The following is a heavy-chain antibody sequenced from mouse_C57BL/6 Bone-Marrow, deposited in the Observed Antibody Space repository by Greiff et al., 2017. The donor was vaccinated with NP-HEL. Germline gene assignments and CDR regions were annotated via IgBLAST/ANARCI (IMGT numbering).Heavy chain of an antibody. CDR1: GFTFTHYY. Sequence: EVQGVESGGGLVQPGGSLSLSCAASGFTFTHYYMSWVRQPPGKALEWLGFIRNKANGYTTEYSASVKGRFTISRDKSQSILYLQMNALRAEDSATYYCARYYGSSFAYWGQGTLVTVSA. CDR3: ARYYGSSFAY. D-gene: IGHD1-1*01. J-gene: IGHJ3*01. CDR2: IRNKANGYTT. V-gene: IGHV7-3*01.